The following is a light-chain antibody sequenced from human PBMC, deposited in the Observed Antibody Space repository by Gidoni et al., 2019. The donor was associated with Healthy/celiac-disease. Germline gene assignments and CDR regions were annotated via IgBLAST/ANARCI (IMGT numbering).Light chain of an antibody. CDR2: SDS. Sequence: SYVLTQPPSVSVAPGKTARITSGGNHIGSKSVHWYQQKPGQAPVLVIYSDSDRPSGIPERFSGSNAGNTATLTISRVEAGDEAAYYCQVWDRSSDHVVFGGGTKLTVL. J-gene: IGLJ2*01. CDR1: HIGSKS. V-gene: IGLV3-21*04. CDR3: QVWDRSSDHVV.